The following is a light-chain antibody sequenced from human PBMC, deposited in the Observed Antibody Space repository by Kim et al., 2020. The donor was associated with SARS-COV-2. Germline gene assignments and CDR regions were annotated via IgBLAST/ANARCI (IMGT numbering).Light chain of an antibody. J-gene: IGKJ2*01. V-gene: IGKV3-20*01. Sequence: LSPGERATLSCRASQSVSSSYLAWYQQKPGQAPRLLIYGASRRATGIPDRFSGGGSGTDFTLTISRLEPEDFAVYYCQQCDSSPYTFGQGTNLEIK. CDR3: QQCDSSPYT. CDR2: GAS. CDR1: QSVSSSY.